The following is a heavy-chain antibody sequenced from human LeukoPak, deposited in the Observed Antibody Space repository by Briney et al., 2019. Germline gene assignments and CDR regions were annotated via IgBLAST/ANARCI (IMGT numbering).Heavy chain of an antibody. CDR2: IYTSGGT. CDR1: GGSISSYY. J-gene: IGHJ5*02. Sequence: SETLSLTCTVSGGSISSYYWSWIRQAAGKGLEWIGRIYTSGGTNYDPSLKSRVTMSVDTSKNQFSLNLSSVTPADTAVYYCARGIHSSGWYWLDPWGQGILVTVSS. V-gene: IGHV4-4*07. D-gene: IGHD6-19*01. CDR3: ARGIHSSGWYWLDP.